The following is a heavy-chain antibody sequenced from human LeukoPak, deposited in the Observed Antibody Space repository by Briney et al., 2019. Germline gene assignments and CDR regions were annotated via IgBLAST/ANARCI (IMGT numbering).Heavy chain of an antibody. D-gene: IGHD2-21*02. CDR1: GDSVTSSRAA. CDR2: TYYRSKWYN. Sequence: SQTLSLTCAISGDSVTSSRAAWNWIRQSPPRGLEWLGRTYYRSKWYNDYSVSVKSRIDINADTSKNQFSLQLNSVTPEDTAMYYCTRAGGDSWYFDYWGQGTLVTVSS. CDR3: TRAGGDSWYFDY. J-gene: IGHJ4*02. V-gene: IGHV6-1*01.